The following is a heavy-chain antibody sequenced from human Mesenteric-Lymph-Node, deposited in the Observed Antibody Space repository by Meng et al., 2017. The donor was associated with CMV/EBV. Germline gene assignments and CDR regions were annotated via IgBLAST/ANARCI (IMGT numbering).Heavy chain of an antibody. CDR3: ARAYGSGSYYNWFDP. J-gene: IGHJ5*02. V-gene: IGHV1-3*01. D-gene: IGHD3-10*01. CDR2: INAGNGNT. Sequence: SGYTFTSYAMHWVRQAPRQRLEWMGWINAGNGNTKYSQKFQGRVTITRDTSASTAYMELSSLRSEDTAVYYCARAYGSGSYYNWFDPWGQGTLVTVSS. CDR1: GYTFTSYA.